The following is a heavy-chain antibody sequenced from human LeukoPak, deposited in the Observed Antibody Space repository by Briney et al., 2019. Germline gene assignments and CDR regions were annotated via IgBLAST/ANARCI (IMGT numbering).Heavy chain of an antibody. Sequence: CGPALVKPTQTLTLTCTFSGFSLSTSGMCVSWIRQPPGKALGWLALIDWDDDKYYSTSLKTRLTISKDTSKNQVVLTMTNMDPVDTATYYCARQIVGATTSWFDPWGQGTLFTVSS. CDR2: IDWDDDK. CDR3: ARQIVGATTSWFDP. V-gene: IGHV2-70*01. D-gene: IGHD1-26*01. J-gene: IGHJ5*02. CDR1: GFSLSTSGMC.